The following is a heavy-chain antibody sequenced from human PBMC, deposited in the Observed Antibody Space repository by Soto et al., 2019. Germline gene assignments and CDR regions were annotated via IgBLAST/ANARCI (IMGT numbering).Heavy chain of an antibody. CDR3: ARDPKTSGGQNWAFNYFDS. D-gene: IGHD7-27*01. CDR1: GFSFSISP. V-gene: IGHV3-30-3*01. Sequence: LRLSCAASGFSFSISPMHWVRQAPGKGPEWVALISYDGTNKFYADSVKGRFTISRDNSKSTLYLQVDSLRPEDAAVYYCARDPKTSGGQNWAFNYFDSWGQGTLVTVSS. CDR2: ISYDGTNK. J-gene: IGHJ4*02.